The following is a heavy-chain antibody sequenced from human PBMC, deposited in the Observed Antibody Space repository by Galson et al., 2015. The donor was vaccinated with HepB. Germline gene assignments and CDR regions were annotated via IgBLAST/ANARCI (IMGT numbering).Heavy chain of an antibody. D-gene: IGHD2/OR15-2a*01. CDR2: IHYSGST. J-gene: IGHJ5*01. CDR1: GGPISGSNFY. V-gene: IGHV4-39*01. CDR3: ACSVITGGHRLNWFDS. Sequence: ETLSLTCTVSGGPISGSNFYWDWIRQSPGKGLEWIASIHYSGSTYYNPSFKSRVTISADTSKNQFSLKLSSVTAADTALFYCACSVITGGHRLNWFDSWGRGTLVTVSS.